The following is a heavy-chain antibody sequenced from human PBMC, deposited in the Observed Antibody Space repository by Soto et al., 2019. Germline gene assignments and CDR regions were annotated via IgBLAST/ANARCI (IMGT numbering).Heavy chain of an antibody. CDR2: IYYSGTT. J-gene: IGHJ4*02. D-gene: IGHD1-26*01. Sequence: SETLSLTCTVSGGSISSSSYYWGWIRQPPGKGLEWIGTIYYSGTTYYNPSLKSRVTISVDTSNNQFSLKLRSVTAADTAVYYCARFVGATTINDDWGQGTLVTVSS. CDR1: GGSISSSSYY. CDR3: ARFVGATTINDD. V-gene: IGHV4-39*01.